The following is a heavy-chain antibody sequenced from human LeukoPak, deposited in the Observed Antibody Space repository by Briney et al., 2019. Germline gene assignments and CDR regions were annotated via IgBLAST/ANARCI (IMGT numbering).Heavy chain of an antibody. V-gene: IGHV3-11*04. CDR3: ARVRHYYDSSGGGVDY. D-gene: IGHD3-22*01. J-gene: IGHJ4*02. CDR2: ISSSGRTI. Sequence: SLRLSCAASGFTFSDYYMSWIRQAPGKGLEWVSYISSSGRTIYYADSVKGRFTTSRDNAKNSLYLQMNSLRAEDTAVYYCARVRHYYDSSGGGVDYWGQGTLVTVSS. CDR1: GFTFSDYY.